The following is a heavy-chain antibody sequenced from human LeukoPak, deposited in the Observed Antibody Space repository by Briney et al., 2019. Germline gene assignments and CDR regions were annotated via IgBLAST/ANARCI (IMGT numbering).Heavy chain of an antibody. V-gene: IGHV1-2*02. CDR2: INPNNGAT. Sequence: ASVKVSCKASGYTLTDYYAHWVRQAPGQGLEWMGWINPNNGATNFAQRFQGRVTMTRDTSISTAYMELNSLRSDDTAVYYCARDSHSSGWFLPDYWGQGTLVTVSS. J-gene: IGHJ4*02. D-gene: IGHD6-19*01. CDR1: GYTLTDYY. CDR3: ARDSHSSGWFLPDY.